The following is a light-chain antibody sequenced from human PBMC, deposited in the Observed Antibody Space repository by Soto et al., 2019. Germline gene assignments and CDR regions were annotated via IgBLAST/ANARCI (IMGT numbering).Light chain of an antibody. CDR1: SSDVGGYNY. V-gene: IGLV2-14*01. Sequence: PVLTQPAPVAGSPGQSITISCTGNSSDVGGYNYVSWYQQHPGKAPKLLIYEVSNRLSGVSNRFSGSKSGNTASLTISGLQAEDEADYYCSSYTSSSTYVVGTGAKV. CDR3: SSYTSSSTYV. J-gene: IGLJ1*01. CDR2: EVS.